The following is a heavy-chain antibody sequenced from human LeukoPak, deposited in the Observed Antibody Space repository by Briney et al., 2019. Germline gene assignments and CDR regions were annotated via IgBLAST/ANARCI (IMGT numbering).Heavy chain of an antibody. CDR1: GGPFSGYY. CDR3: ARGGITMVRGVATLNWFDP. D-gene: IGHD3-10*01. CDR2: INHSGST. J-gene: IGHJ5*02. Sequence: PSETLSLTCAVYGGPFSGYYWSWIRQPPGKGLEWIGEINHSGSTNYNPSLKSRVTISVDTSKNQFSLKLSSVTAADTAVYYCARGGITMVRGVATLNWFDPWGQGTLVTVSS. V-gene: IGHV4-34*01.